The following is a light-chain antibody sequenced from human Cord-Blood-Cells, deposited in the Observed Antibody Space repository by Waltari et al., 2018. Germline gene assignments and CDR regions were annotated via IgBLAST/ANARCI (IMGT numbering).Light chain of an antibody. J-gene: IGKJ4*01. Sequence: EIVLTQSPGTLSLSPGSRATHSCRARRGVSSSYLAWYQQKPGQAPRLLIYGSSSRATGLPDRVSCSGSGTDFTLTISRLELEDFAVYYCQQYGSSPTFGGGTKVEIK. CDR1: RGVSSSY. CDR3: QQYGSSPT. V-gene: IGKV3-20*01. CDR2: GSS.